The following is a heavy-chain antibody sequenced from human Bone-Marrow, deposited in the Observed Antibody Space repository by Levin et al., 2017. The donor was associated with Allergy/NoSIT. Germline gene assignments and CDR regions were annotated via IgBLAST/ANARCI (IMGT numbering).Heavy chain of an antibody. J-gene: IGHJ4*02. V-gene: IGHV3-30*18. Sequence: GESLKISCAASGFTFSTYGMHWVRQTPGKGLEWLAVISSDGTNQIYADSVKGRFTISRDNSQNRLYLQVDTLRPADTGIYYCVKGATTMVTPFHSWGQGILVTVSS. CDR1: GFTFSTYG. CDR3: VKGATTMVTPFHS. D-gene: IGHD4/OR15-4a*01. CDR2: ISSDGTNQ.